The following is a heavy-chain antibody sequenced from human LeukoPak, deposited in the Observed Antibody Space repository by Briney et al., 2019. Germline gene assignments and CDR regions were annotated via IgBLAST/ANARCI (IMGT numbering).Heavy chain of an antibody. CDR2: ISSSGYTI. CDR1: GFSFSDYY. V-gene: IGHV3-11*04. D-gene: IGHD3-22*01. Sequence: GGSLRHSCEASGFSFSDYYVTWIRQAPGKGLEWLSYISSSGYTIYYADSVKGRFTISRDNAKNSLYLQMNSLRVEDTAVYYCAKGQSSYYDSSGSLDSWGQGTLVTVSS. J-gene: IGHJ4*02. CDR3: AKGQSSYYDSSGSLDS.